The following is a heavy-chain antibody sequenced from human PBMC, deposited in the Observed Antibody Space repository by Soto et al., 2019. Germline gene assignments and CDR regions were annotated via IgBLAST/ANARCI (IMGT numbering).Heavy chain of an antibody. CDR3: ARDQLVCRASFPYCSGMDV. J-gene: IGHJ6*02. D-gene: IGHD6-6*01. CDR2: ISSSGATI. CDR1: GFTVTDYE. V-gene: IGHV3-48*03. Sequence: VRLVESGGGLVQPGGSLRLSCAASGFTVTDYEMNWVRQAPGKGLEFVSKISSSGATINYADSVKGRFAVSRDNAKNSLFLQINSLRAEDTAVYDCARDQLVCRASFPYCSGMDVWGQGTTVTVSS.